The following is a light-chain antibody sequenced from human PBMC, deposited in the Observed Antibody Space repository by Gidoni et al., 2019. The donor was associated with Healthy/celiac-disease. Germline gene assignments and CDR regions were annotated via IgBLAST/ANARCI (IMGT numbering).Light chain of an antibody. CDR1: QSVSSNY. V-gene: IGKV3-20*01. CDR2: GAS. CDR3: QQYVSSPFT. Sequence: SCRASQSVSSNYLAWYQQKPGQAPRLLIYGASSRATGIPDRFSGSGSGTDFTLSISRLEPEDFAVYYCQQYVSSPFTFGPGTKLDIK. J-gene: IGKJ3*01.